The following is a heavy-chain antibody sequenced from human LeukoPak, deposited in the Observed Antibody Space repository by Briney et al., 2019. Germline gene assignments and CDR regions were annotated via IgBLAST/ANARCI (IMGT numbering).Heavy chain of an antibody. CDR3: ARDGNFYDNNGCDY. J-gene: IGHJ4*02. D-gene: IGHD3-22*01. CDR1: GFTFSSYW. Sequence: GGSLRLSCAASGFTFSSYWMSWVRQAPGKGLEWVANIKQDGSEKYYVAPVKGRFIISRDNAKNSLYLQMNTLRAEDTAVYYCARDGNFYDNNGCDYWGQGTLVTVSS. CDR2: IKQDGSEK. V-gene: IGHV3-7*01.